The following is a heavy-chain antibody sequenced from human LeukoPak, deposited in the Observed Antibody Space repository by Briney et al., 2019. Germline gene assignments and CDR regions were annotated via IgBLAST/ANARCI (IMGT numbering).Heavy chain of an antibody. D-gene: IGHD3-22*01. J-gene: IGHJ4*02. CDR3: ARGTMIAVVKEDY. Sequence: SQTLSLTCAISGDSVSSNSAAWNWIRQSPSRGLEWLGRTYYRSKWNNDYAVSVKSRITINPDTSKNQFSLQLSSVTPEDTAVYYCARGTMIAVVKEDYWGQGTLVTVSS. CDR2: TYYRSKWNN. V-gene: IGHV6-1*01. CDR1: GDSVSSNSAA.